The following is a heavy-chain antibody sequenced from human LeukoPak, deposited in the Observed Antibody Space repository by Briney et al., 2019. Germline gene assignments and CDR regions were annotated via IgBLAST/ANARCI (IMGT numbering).Heavy chain of an antibody. J-gene: IGHJ3*02. Sequence: PSETLSLTCTVSGGSISSYYWSWIRQPPGKGLEWIGYIYYSGSTNYNPSLKSRVTISVDTSKNQFSLKLSSVTAADTAVYYCARTSVHRGGVITAFDIWGQGTMVTVTS. D-gene: IGHD3-16*02. V-gene: IGHV4-59*01. CDR2: IYYSGST. CDR1: GGSISSYY. CDR3: ARTSVHRGGVITAFDI.